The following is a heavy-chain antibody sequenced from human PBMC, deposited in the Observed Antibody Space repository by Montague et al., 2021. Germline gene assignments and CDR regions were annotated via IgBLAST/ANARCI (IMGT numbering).Heavy chain of an antibody. CDR3: ARDRWFGELSI. D-gene: IGHD3-10*01. V-gene: IGHV4-4*02. CDR1: GGSISSSNW. CDR2: IYHSGNT. Sequence: SETLSLTCAVSGGSISSSNWWCWVLQPPRKGLEWIVEIYHSGNTNYNPSLKSRVTISVDKSKNQFSLKLRSVTAADTAAYYCARDRWFGELSIGGQGTLVPVSS. J-gene: IGHJ4*02.